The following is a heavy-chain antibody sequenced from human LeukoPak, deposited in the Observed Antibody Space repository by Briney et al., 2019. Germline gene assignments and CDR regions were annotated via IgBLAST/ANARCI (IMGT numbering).Heavy chain of an antibody. CDR1: GYTFTSYD. J-gene: IGHJ6*03. V-gene: IGHV1-8*01. CDR2: MNPNSGNT. CDR3: ARAHSSSWTLDYYYYYYMDV. Sequence: WASVKVSCKASGYTFTSYDINWVRQATGQGLEWMGWMNPNSGNTGYAQKFQGRVTMTRNTSISTAYMELSSLRSEDTAVYYCARAHSSSWTLDYYYYYYMDVWGKGTTVTVSS. D-gene: IGHD6-13*01.